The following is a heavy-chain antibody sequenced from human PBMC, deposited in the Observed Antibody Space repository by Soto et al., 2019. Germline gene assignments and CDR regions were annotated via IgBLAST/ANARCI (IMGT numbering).Heavy chain of an antibody. CDR3: AKARSGSWHEGYYFDN. J-gene: IGHJ4*02. CDR2: MSYDGRDK. Sequence: GGSLRLSCAASGFTFISYGMHWVRQAPGKGLEWLAVMSYDGRDKYYADSVRGRFTISRDNSKNTVYLQLNSLRVEDTAVYYCAKARSGSWHEGYYFDNCGQGTLVTVS. V-gene: IGHV3-30*18. CDR1: GFTFISYG. D-gene: IGHD2-15*01.